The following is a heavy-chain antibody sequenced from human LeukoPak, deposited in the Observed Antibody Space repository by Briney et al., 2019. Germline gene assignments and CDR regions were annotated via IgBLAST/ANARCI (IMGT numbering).Heavy chain of an antibody. CDR2: ISGSGGTT. CDR1: GFIVSSNY. D-gene: IGHD3-10*01. J-gene: IGHJ6*03. V-gene: IGHV3-23*01. CDR3: AKNFYASGSYYYYYMDV. Sequence: GGSLRLSCAASGFIVSSNYMSWVRQAPGKGLEWVSSISGSGGTTYYADSVKGRFTISRDNSKNTLYLQMNSLRAEDTAIYYCAKNFYASGSYYYYYMDVWGKGTTVTISS.